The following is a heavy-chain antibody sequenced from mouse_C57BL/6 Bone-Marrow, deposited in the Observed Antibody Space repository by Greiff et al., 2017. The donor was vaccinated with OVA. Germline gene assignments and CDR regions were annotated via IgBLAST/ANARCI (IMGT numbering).Heavy chain of an antibody. CDR1: GYPFTGYY. CDR3: AREGWLLQFLYYFDY. Sequence: VHVKQSGPELVKPGASVKISCKASGYPFTGYYMNWVKQSPEKSLEWIGEINPSTGGTTYNQKFKAKATLTVDKSSSTAYMQLKSLTSEDSAVYYCAREGWLLQFLYYFDYWGQGTTLTVSS. J-gene: IGHJ2*01. V-gene: IGHV1-42*01. D-gene: IGHD2-3*01. CDR2: INPSTGGT.